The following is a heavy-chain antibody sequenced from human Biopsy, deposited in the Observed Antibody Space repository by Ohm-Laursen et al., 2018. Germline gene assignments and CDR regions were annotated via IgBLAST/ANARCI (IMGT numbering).Heavy chain of an antibody. CDR2: INPNSGGT. Sequence: ASVKVSCKASGYTFSDYYMQWVRQAPGQGLEWMGWINPNSGGTNYAQKFQGRVTMTRDTSISTAYMELSRLRSDDTAVYYCARHHNIAGPARNWFDPWGQGTLVTVSS. CDR1: GYTFSDYY. V-gene: IGHV1-2*02. J-gene: IGHJ5*02. CDR3: ARHHNIAGPARNWFDP. D-gene: IGHD6-13*01.